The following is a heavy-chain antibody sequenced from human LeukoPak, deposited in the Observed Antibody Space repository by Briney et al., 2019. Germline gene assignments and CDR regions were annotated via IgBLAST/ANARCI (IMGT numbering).Heavy chain of an antibody. V-gene: IGHV3-74*01. CDR1: GFSFSDAY. Sequence: GGSLRLSCIASGFSFSDAYLTWVRQAPGKGLVWVSRINSDGSSTSYADSVKGRFTISRDNAKNTLNLQMNSLRAEDTAVYYCARDLGQYYDTSDNWFDPWGQGTLVTVSS. CDR3: ARDLGQYYDTSDNWFDP. D-gene: IGHD3-22*01. J-gene: IGHJ5*02. CDR2: INSDGSST.